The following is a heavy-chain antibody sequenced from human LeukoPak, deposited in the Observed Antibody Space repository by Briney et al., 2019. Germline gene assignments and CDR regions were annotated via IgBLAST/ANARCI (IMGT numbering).Heavy chain of an antibody. CDR3: AQGLVPAAPLDY. CDR2: INPSGGST. D-gene: IGHD2-2*01. V-gene: IGHV1-46*01. CDR1: GYTFTSYY. J-gene: IGHJ4*02. Sequence: ASVKVSCKATGYTFTSYYMHLVRQAPGQGLEWMGIINPSGGSTSYAQKFQGRVTMTRDTSTSTVYMELSSLRSEDTAVYYCAQGLVPAAPLDYWGQGTLVTVSS.